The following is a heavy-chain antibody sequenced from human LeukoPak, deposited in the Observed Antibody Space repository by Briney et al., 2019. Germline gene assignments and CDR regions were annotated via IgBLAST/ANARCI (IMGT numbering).Heavy chain of an antibody. CDR2: ISAYNGNT. J-gene: IGHJ4*02. D-gene: IGHD5-18*01. Sequence: ALVKVSCKASGYTFTSYGISWVRQAPGQGLEWMGWISAYNGNTNYAQKLQGRVTMTTDTSTSTAYMELRSLRSDDTAVYYCARDRERYSYGPVKPVDYWGQGTLVTVSS. CDR1: GYTFTSYG. V-gene: IGHV1-18*01. CDR3: ARDRERYSYGPVKPVDY.